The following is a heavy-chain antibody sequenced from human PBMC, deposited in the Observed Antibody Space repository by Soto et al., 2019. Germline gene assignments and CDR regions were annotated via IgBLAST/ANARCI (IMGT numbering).Heavy chain of an antibody. CDR1: GFTFSSYA. CDR2: ISGSGGST. J-gene: IGHJ4*02. Sequence: GGSLRLSCAASGFTFSSYAMSWVRQAPGKGLEWVSAISGSGGSTYYADSVKGRFTISRDNSKNTLYLQMNSLRAEDTAVYYCAKXDHITMVRGVIIDYWGQGTLVTVSS. CDR3: AKXDHITMVRGVIIDY. V-gene: IGHV3-23*01. D-gene: IGHD3-10*01.